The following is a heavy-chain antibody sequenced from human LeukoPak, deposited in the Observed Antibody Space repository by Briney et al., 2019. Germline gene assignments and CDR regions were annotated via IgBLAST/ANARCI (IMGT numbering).Heavy chain of an antibody. CDR1: GFTFSSYG. J-gene: IGHJ4*02. CDR3: ARNRGYCSGGSCYSDY. V-gene: IGHV3-33*01. D-gene: IGHD2-15*01. CDR2: IWYDGSNK. Sequence: GGSLRLSCAASGFTFSSYGKHWVRQAPGKGLEWVAVIWYDGSNKYYADSVKGRFTISRDNSKNTLYLQMNSLRAEDTAVYYCARNRGYCSGGSCYSDYWGQGTLVTVSS.